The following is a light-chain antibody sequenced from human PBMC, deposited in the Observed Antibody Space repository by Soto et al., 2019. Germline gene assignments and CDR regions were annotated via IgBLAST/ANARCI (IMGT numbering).Light chain of an antibody. CDR2: DVS. CDR1: SSDVGSYNY. CDR3: SSYTGSSTLSV. J-gene: IGLJ1*01. V-gene: IGLV2-14*01. Sequence: QSALTQPASVSGSPGQSITISCTGTSSDVGSYNYVSWYQQHPGKAPKLMIYDVSNRPSGVSNRFSGSKSGNTASLTISGLQAEDDADYYYSSYTGSSTLSVFGTGTKLTVL.